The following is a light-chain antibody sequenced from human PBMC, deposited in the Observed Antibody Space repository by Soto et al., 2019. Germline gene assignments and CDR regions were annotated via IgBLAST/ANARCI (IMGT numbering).Light chain of an antibody. V-gene: IGLV1-40*01. CDR1: SSNIGANYD. CDR3: QSYDSSLSGSGV. Sequence: QSVLTQPPSVSGAPGQWVTISCTVSSSNIGANYDVHWYQQVPGTAPKLLIYGNSNRPSGVPDRFSGSKSGTSASLAITGLQAEDEADYYCQSYDSSLSGSGVFGGGTKVTVL. J-gene: IGLJ2*01. CDR2: GNS.